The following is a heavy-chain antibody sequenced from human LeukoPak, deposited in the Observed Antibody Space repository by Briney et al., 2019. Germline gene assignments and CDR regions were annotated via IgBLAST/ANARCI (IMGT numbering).Heavy chain of an antibody. CDR2: ISSSSSYI. CDR3: ASYYYDSSGQSIDAFDI. D-gene: IGHD3-22*01. CDR1: GFTFSSYS. V-gene: IGHV3-21*01. J-gene: IGHJ3*02. Sequence: GGSLRLSCAASGFTFSSYSMNWVRQAPGKGLEWVSSISSSSSYIYYADSVKGRFTISRDNAKNSLYLQMNSLRAEDTAVYYCASYYYDSSGQSIDAFDIWGQGTMVTVSS.